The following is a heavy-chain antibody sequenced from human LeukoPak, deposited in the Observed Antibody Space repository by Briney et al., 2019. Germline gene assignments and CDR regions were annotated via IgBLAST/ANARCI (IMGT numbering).Heavy chain of an antibody. V-gene: IGHV1-2*02. CDR2: INPNSGGT. CDR1: GYTFTGYY. Sequence: EAPVKVSCKASGYTFTGYYMHWVRQAPGQGLEWMGWINPNSGGTNYAQKFQGRVTMTRDTSISTAYMELSRLRSDDTAVYYCARGLEWLLYTHNWFDPWGRGTLVTVSS. D-gene: IGHD3-3*01. CDR3: ARGLEWLLYTHNWFDP. J-gene: IGHJ5*02.